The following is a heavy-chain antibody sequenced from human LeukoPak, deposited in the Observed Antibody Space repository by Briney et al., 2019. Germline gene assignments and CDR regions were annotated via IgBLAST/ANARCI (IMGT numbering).Heavy chain of an antibody. CDR3: ARRGAILGYSYGFDY. D-gene: IGHD5-18*01. V-gene: IGHV4-34*01. CDR1: GGSFSGYY. Sequence: SETLSLTCAVYGGSFSGYYWSWIRQPPGKGLEWIGEINHSGSTNYNPSLKSRVTISVDTSKNQFSLKLSSVTAADTAVYYCARRGAILGYSYGFDYWGQGTLVTVSS. J-gene: IGHJ4*02. CDR2: INHSGST.